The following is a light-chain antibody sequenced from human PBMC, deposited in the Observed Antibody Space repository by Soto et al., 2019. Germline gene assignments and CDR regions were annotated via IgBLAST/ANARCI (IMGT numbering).Light chain of an antibody. V-gene: IGKV3-15*01. J-gene: IGKJ2*01. CDR2: DAS. Sequence: EIVLTQSPATLSVSPGERVTLSCKAGQSVSSSLAWYQQKPGQGPRLLIYDASTRATDIPVRFSGSGSGTEFPLSISGLQSEDFAVYYCQQYITRPPYTFGQGTKLEMK. CDR1: QSVSSS. CDR3: QQYITRPPYT.